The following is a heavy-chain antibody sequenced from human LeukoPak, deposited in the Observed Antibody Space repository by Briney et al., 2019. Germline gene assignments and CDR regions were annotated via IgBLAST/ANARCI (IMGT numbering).Heavy chain of an antibody. CDR2: INPNSGGT. CDR3: ARGSVGGYYGSGSYESPYNWFDP. D-gene: IGHD3-10*01. CDR1: GYSLSELS. J-gene: IGHJ5*02. Sequence: WAAVNVSCKVSGYSLSELSMHWVRQAPGQGLEWMGWINPNSGGTNYAQKFQGWVTMTRDTAISTAYMELSRLRSDDTAVYYCARGSVGGYYGSGSYESPYNWFDPWGQGTLVTVSS. V-gene: IGHV1-2*04.